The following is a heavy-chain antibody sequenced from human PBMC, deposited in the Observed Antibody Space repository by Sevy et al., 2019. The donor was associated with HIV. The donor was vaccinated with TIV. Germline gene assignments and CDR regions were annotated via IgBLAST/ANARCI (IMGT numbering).Heavy chain of an antibody. CDR1: GFPFSNFA. J-gene: IGHJ6*02. CDR2: LIGGGSRT. Sequence: GGSLRLSCAASGFPFSNFAMSWVRQAPGKGLEWVSTLIGGGSRTYYADSVTGRFIISRDNSRNTQYLQMNSLRAEDTAIYYCAKRRVQSGLSGGGANYGMDVCGRGTTVTVSS. D-gene: IGHD2-8*02. CDR3: AKRRVQSGLSGGGANYGMDV. V-gene: IGHV3-23*01.